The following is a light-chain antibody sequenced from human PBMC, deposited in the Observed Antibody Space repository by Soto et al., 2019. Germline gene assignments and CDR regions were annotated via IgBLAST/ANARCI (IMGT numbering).Light chain of an antibody. V-gene: IGLV2-8*01. CDR1: SSDVGRYNY. Sequence: QSLLTQPPSTSGSPGQSVTISCTGTSSDVGRYNYVSWYQQHPGKAPKLMFFEFTMRPSGVPVRFFASSSGNTASLPVFGLQAEDEVDYYCTPLAADYINHFVFGIGTKVT. J-gene: IGLJ1*01. CDR3: TPLAADYINHFV. CDR2: EFT.